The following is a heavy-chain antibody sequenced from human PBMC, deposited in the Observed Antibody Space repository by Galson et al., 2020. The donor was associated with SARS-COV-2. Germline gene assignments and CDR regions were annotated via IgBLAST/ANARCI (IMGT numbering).Heavy chain of an antibody. CDR3: VREVFKSRYCYDY. V-gene: IGHV3-64D*08. Sequence: TGGSLRLSCLASGFTFGDFAMHWVRQAPGSRLEYVSGINDHVGGTFHADSVKGRFTISRDNSRNALWLQMTNLRVEDTAVYYCVREVFKSRYCYDYWGQGSLVTVS. CDR2: INDHVGGT. J-gene: IGHJ4*02. CDR1: GFTFGDFA.